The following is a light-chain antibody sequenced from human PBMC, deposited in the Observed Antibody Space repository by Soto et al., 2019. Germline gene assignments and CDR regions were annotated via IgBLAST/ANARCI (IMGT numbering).Light chain of an antibody. CDR2: AAS. Sequence: AIRMTQSPSSFSASTGDRVTITCRASQGISSYLAWYQQKPGKAPKLLIYAASTLQSGVPSRFIGSGSGTDFTLTISCLQSEDFATYYCQQYYSYPPFGFGPGTKVDIK. CDR1: QGISSY. V-gene: IGKV1-8*01. J-gene: IGKJ3*01. CDR3: QQYYSYPPFG.